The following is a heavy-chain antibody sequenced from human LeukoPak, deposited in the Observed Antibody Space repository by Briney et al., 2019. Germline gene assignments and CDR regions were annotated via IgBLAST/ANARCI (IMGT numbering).Heavy chain of an antibody. D-gene: IGHD1-26*01. J-gene: IGHJ3*02. CDR1: GGSIRVYY. CDR3: AREKDAGSNHAKIRYDI. Sequence: SETLSLTCTVSGGSIRVYYWSWIRQPPGEGLEGIGWIFGSGDFNYNPSLQSRLSISVDTSNNQFSLKLTSATAADTAVYYCAREKDAGSNHAKIRYDIWGQGTMVTVSS. CDR2: IFGSGDF. V-gene: IGHV4-59*01.